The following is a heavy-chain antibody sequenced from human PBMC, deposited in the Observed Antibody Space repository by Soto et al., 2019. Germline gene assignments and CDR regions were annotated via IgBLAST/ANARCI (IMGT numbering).Heavy chain of an antibody. CDR2: IYHSGST. V-gene: IGHV4-38-2*01. J-gene: IGHJ4*02. Sequence: SETLSLTCAVSGYSISSGYYWGWIRQPPGKGLEWIGSIYHSGSTYYNPSLKSRVTISVDTSKNQFSLKLSSVTAADTAVYYCARATYYYDSSGYFTPGYFDYWGQGTLVTVSS. CDR1: GYSISSGYY. D-gene: IGHD3-22*01. CDR3: ARATYYYDSSGYFTPGYFDY.